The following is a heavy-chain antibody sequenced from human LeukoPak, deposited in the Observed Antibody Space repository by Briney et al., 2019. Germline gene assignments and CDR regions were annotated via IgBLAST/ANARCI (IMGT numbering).Heavy chain of an antibody. CDR1: GGSISSYY. Sequence: SETLSLTCTASGGSISSYYWSWLRQPPGKGLEWIGYIYYSGSTNYNPSLKSRVTISVDTSKNQFSLKLSSVTAADTAVYYCAWHSIAAAGTRYFQHWGQGTLVTVSS. CDR2: IYYSGST. J-gene: IGHJ1*01. V-gene: IGHV4-59*01. CDR3: AWHSIAAAGTRYFQH. D-gene: IGHD6-13*01.